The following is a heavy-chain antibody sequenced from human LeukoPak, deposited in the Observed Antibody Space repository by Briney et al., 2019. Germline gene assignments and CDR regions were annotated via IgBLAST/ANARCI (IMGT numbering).Heavy chain of an antibody. Sequence: ASVKVSCKASGYTFTAYYILWVRQAPGQGLEWMGWINPNSGDSNYAQKFQGRITMTRDTSISTAYLELSSLRSDDTAVYYCARAYSRSSIDGFDIWGQGTMVTVSS. V-gene: IGHV1-2*02. CDR2: INPNSGDS. CDR1: GYTFTAYY. J-gene: IGHJ3*02. CDR3: ARAYSRSSIDGFDI. D-gene: IGHD6-6*01.